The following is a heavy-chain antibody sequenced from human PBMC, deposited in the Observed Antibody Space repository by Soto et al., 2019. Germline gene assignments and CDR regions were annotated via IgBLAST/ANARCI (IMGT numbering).Heavy chain of an antibody. CDR1: GYTFTSYG. Sequence: QVQLVQSGGEVTKPGASVKVSCTSSGYTFTSYGVSWVRQAPGQGLEWLGWISVYTGNTKQAQKCQDRVTLTTEASTGTASLELRSLRSDDTAVYYCARDRCTTDKCYTHHFDVWGQGTTVTVSS. CDR2: ISVYTGNT. V-gene: IGHV1-18*04. J-gene: IGHJ6*02. D-gene: IGHD2-8*01. CDR3: ARDRCTTDKCYTHHFDV.